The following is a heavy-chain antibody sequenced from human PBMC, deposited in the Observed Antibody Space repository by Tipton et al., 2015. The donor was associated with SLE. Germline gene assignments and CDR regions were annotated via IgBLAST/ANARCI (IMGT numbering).Heavy chain of an antibody. V-gene: IGHV4-61*09. CDR3: ARDKAGDFDL. D-gene: IGHD6-13*01. Sequence: TLSLTCNVSGGSVSSGRYYWGFIRQSAGKGLEWVGHVHSSGNTDYNPSLKSRVTISVDTSKNQFSLRLTSVTAADTAVYYCARDKAGDFDLWGQGTPVTVSS. CDR1: GGSVSSGRYY. J-gene: IGHJ4*02. CDR2: VHSSGNT.